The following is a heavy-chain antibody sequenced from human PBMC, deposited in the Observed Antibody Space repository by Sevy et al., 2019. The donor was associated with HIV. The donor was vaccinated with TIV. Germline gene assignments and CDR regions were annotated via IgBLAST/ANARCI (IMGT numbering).Heavy chain of an antibody. D-gene: IGHD6-19*01. J-gene: IGHJ4*02. V-gene: IGHV3-33*01. CDR3: ARDHNSGWHKRFAY. CDR2: IWYDGSNI. CDR1: GFNFNTFG. Sequence: GGSLRLSCAASGFNFNTFGMHWVRQAPGKGLEWVAIIWYDGSNIKYADSVKGRFTISRDNSKNTLYLQMSSLRADDTAIYYCARDHNSGWHKRFAYWGQGTLVTVSS.